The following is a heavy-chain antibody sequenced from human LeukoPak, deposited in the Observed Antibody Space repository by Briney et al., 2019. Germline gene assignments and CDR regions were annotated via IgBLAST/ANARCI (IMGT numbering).Heavy chain of an antibody. CDR3: ARDSPMVRGVIGYFDL. Sequence: SETLSLTCTVSGGSISGYYWSWIRQPPGKGLEWIGYINYSGSTDCNPSLKSRVTISVDTSKNQFSLKLSSVTAADTAVYYCARDSPMVRGVIGYFDLWGRDTLVTVSS. J-gene: IGHJ2*01. V-gene: IGHV4-59*01. CDR2: INYSGST. CDR1: GGSISGYY. D-gene: IGHD3-10*01.